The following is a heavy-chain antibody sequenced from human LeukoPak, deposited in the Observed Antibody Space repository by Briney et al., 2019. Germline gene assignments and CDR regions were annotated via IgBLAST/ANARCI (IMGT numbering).Heavy chain of an antibody. CDR2: ISGSGGST. V-gene: IGHV3-23*01. CDR3: AKDKKGGRWLQLGQYYYYGMDV. CDR1: GFTFSSYA. Sequence: PGGSLRLSCAASGFTFSSYAMSWVRQAPGKGLEWVSAISGSGGSTYYADSVKGRFTISRDNSKNTLYLQMNSLRAEDTAVYYCAKDKKGGRWLQLGQYYYYGMDVWGQGTTVTVSS. J-gene: IGHJ6*02. D-gene: IGHD5-24*01.